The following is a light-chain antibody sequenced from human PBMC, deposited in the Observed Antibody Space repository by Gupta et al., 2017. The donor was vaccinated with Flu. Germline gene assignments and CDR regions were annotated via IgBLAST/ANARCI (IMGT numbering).Light chain of an antibody. Sequence: YELTQPPPVSVSPGQTARITCSGASLPKEYAYWYQQKPGQAPVVVIYKDSERPSGIPERFSGSSSGTTVTLTISGVQAEDEADYYCQSQSTVSSGTYVMFGGGTKLTVL. CDR3: QSTVSSGTYVM. CDR1: SLPKEY. V-gene: IGLV3-25*03. J-gene: IGLJ3*02. CDR2: KDS.